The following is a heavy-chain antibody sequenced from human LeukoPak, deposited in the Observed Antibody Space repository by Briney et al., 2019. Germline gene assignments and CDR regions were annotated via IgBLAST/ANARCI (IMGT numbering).Heavy chain of an antibody. Sequence: SETLSLTCTVSGGSISSGDYYWSWIRQPPGKGLEWIGYIYYSGSTYYNPSLKSRVTISVDTSKNQFSLRLSSVTAADTAVYYCARDPVTTPEYFQHWGQGTLVTVSS. CDR1: GGSISSGDYY. CDR3: ARDPVTTPEYFQH. D-gene: IGHD4-17*01. CDR2: IYYSGST. J-gene: IGHJ1*01. V-gene: IGHV4-30-4*01.